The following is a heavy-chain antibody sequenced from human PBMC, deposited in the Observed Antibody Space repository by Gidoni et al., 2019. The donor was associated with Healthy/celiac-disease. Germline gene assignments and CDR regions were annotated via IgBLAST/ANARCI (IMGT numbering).Heavy chain of an antibody. Sequence: VQLVQSGAAVKKPGASVKDSCKASGSTFTSYGITWVRQAPGQGLEWLGWISAYNGNTNYAQKLQGRVTMTTDKSSSIAYMELRSRRSDDTAVYYCASGRIGYSGYVSLDYWGQGTLVTVSS. CDR2: ISAYNGNT. CDR3: ASGRIGYSGYVSLDY. CDR1: GSTFTSYG. J-gene: IGHJ4*02. V-gene: IGHV1-18*01. D-gene: IGHD5-12*01.